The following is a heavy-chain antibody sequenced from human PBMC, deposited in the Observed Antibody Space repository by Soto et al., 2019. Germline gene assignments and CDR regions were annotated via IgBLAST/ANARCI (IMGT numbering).Heavy chain of an antibody. J-gene: IGHJ3*01. CDR3: TRDRGYPDSFDL. V-gene: IGHV3-7*01. Sequence: GGSLRLSCAASGFTFSNYWMSWVRQAPGKGLEWVASIRIDGRESFYVDSVRGRFTISRDNDKNSLYLQMNSLRAEDTAVYYCTRDRGYPDSFDLWGQGTMVTVSS. CDR2: IRIDGRES. CDR1: GFTFSNYW. D-gene: IGHD3-10*01.